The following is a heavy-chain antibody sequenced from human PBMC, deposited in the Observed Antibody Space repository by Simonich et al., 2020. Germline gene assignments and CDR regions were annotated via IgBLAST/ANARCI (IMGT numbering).Heavy chain of an antibody. CDR3: ARHDRWLQFYFDY. Sequence: QVQLQESGPGLVKPSETLSLTCTFSGGSISSYYWSWIRQPPGKGLEWIGYLYYSGSNNYNPSLKSRVTISVDTSKNQFSLKLSSVTAADTAVYYCARHDRWLQFYFDYWGQGTLVTVSS. V-gene: IGHV4-59*08. CDR1: GGSISSYY. J-gene: IGHJ4*02. CDR2: LYYSGSN. D-gene: IGHD5-12*01.